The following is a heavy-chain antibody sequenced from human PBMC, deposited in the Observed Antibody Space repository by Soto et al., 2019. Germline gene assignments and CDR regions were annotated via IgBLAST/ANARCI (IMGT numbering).Heavy chain of an antibody. CDR3: ARNPVGRNGDQ. Sequence: QVQLVQSGAEVKKPGASVTVSCKTSGYTFSNYYIYWVRQAPGQGLEWVAVINPSGGSTVYAQKFQGRVTVTGDTSTSTVDMELSSLMSDDTAVYFCARNPVGRNGDQWGQGTLVTVSS. V-gene: IGHV1-46*01. D-gene: IGHD1-26*01. J-gene: IGHJ5*02. CDR2: INPSGGST. CDR1: GYTFSNYY.